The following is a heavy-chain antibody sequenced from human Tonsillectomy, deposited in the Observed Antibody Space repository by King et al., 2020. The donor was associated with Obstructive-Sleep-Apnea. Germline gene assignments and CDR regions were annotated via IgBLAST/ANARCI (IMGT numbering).Heavy chain of an antibody. CDR3: ASGYCSGDNCINWFDP. Sequence: VQLQQSGPGLVKPSQTLSLTCAISGDSVSSNSAAWNWIRQSPSRGLEWLGRTYYRSKWYNNYAVSVKSRMTINPDTSKNQFSLHLNSVTPEDTAVYYCASGYCSGDNCINWFDPWGQGTLVTVSS. J-gene: IGHJ5*02. D-gene: IGHD2-15*01. V-gene: IGHV6-1*01. CDR2: TYYRSKWYN. CDR1: GDSVSSNSAA.